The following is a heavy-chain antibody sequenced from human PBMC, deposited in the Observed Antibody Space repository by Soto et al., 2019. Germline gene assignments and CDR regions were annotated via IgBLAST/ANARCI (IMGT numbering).Heavy chain of an antibody. Sequence: SETLSLTCAVYGGSFSGYYWSWIRQPPGKGLEWIGEINHSGSTNCNPSLKSRVTISVDTSKNQFSLKLSSVTAADTAVYYCARKYPYYYYYMDVWGKGTTVTVSS. V-gene: IGHV4-34*01. CDR2: INHSGST. J-gene: IGHJ6*03. CDR3: ARKYPYYYYYMDV. D-gene: IGHD2-2*02. CDR1: GGSFSGYY.